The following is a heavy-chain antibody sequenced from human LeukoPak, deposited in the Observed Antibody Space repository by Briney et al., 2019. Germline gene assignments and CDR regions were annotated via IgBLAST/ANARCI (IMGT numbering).Heavy chain of an antibody. V-gene: IGHV3-21*06. Sequence: PGGSLRLSCAASGFTFSSYSMNWVRQAPGKGLEWVSSISSSSSYIYYADSVKGRFTISRDNAKNSLFLQMNSLRAEDTAVYYCARDREIWLPHNWFDPWGQGTLVTVSS. D-gene: IGHD5-24*01. J-gene: IGHJ5*02. CDR1: GFTFSSYS. CDR3: ARDREIWLPHNWFDP. CDR2: ISSSSSYI.